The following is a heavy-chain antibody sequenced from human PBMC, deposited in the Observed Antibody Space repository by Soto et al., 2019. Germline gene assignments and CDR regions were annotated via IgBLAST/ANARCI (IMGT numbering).Heavy chain of an antibody. V-gene: IGHV1-69*13. Sequence: ASVKVSCKASGGTFSSYAISWVRQAPGQGLEWMGGITPIFGTANYAQKFQGRVTITADESTSTAYMELSSLRSEDTAVYYCARRDGYNYDYYYGMDVWGQGTTVTVSS. CDR3: ARRDGYNYDYYYGMDV. CDR1: GGTFSSYA. D-gene: IGHD5-12*01. J-gene: IGHJ6*02. CDR2: ITPIFGTA.